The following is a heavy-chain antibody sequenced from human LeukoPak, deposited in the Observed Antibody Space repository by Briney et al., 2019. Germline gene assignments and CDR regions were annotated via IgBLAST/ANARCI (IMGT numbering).Heavy chain of an antibody. Sequence: HPGGSLRLSCEASGFNLDDYGMSWVRQAPGKGLEWVSYISSSGSTIYYADSVKGRFTISRDNAKNSLYLQMNSLRAEDTAVYYCAELGITMIGGVWGKGTTVTISS. J-gene: IGHJ6*04. D-gene: IGHD3-10*02. V-gene: IGHV3-48*03. CDR1: GFNLDDYG. CDR2: ISSSGSTI. CDR3: AELGITMIGGV.